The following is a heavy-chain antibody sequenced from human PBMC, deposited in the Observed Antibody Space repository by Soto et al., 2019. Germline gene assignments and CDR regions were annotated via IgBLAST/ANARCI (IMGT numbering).Heavy chain of an antibody. V-gene: IGHV4-39*01. CDR1: GDSVSSSIHY. J-gene: IGHJ2*01. CDR2: VYYTGST. CDR3: ARHIVLTVSATWYLDL. D-gene: IGHD2-8*01. Sequence: SETLSLTCTVSGDSVSSSIHYWAWIRQPPGKGREWIGSVYYTGSTYYNPSLKSRVTMSVDTSKNQFSLNLSSVTAADTAVYFCARHIVLTVSATWYLDLWGRGTLVTVSS.